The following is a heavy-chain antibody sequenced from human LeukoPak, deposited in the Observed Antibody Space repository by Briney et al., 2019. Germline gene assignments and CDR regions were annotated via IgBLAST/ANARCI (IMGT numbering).Heavy chain of an antibody. J-gene: IGHJ4*02. Sequence: SETLSLTCTVSGGSISSYYWSWIRQPPGKGLEWIGYIYYSGSTNYNPSLKSRVTISVDTSKNQFSLKLSSVTAADTAVYYCARTTSHYYDSGVYYYVDYWGQGTLVTVSS. CDR1: GGSISSYY. CDR3: ARTTSHYYDSGVYYYVDY. CDR2: IYYSGST. V-gene: IGHV4-59*01. D-gene: IGHD3-22*01.